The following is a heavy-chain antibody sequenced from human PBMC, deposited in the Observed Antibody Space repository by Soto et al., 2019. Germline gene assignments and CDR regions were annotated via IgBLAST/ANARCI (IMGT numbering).Heavy chain of an antibody. CDR3: AGGYSGYDEGEMGYYVMDV. Sequence: QVQLVQSGAEVRKPGSSMKVSCQASGGTFANFAISWVRQAPGQGLEWMGGIIPIFGTTNYPQKFQGRVTITADASTGSAYLSLSSLKSEDTATYYCAGGYSGYDEGEMGYYVMDVWGQGTTVTVSS. CDR1: GGTFANFA. J-gene: IGHJ6*02. D-gene: IGHD5-12*01. V-gene: IGHV1-69*01. CDR2: IIPIFGTT.